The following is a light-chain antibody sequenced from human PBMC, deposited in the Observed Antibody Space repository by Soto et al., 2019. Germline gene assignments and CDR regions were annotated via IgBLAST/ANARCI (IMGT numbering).Light chain of an antibody. V-gene: IGLV2-8*01. Sequence: QSVLTQPPSASGAPGQSVTISCTGTNTDVGGYKYVSWYQQHPGKAPKLIIYQVNRRPSGVPGRFSGSVSGNTASLTVSGLQDEDEADSYCASYAGNNIFLFGSGTKVTV. CDR2: QVN. CDR3: ASYAGNNIFL. J-gene: IGLJ1*01. CDR1: NTDVGGYKY.